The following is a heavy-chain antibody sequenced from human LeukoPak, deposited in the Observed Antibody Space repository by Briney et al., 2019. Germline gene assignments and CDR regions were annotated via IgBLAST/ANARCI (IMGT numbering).Heavy chain of an antibody. CDR2: ISGSGGST. J-gene: IGHJ4*02. CDR3: AKDQGRGGNFDY. V-gene: IGHV3-23*01. Sequence: PGGSLRLSCAASGFTFSSYTMSWVRQAPGKGLEWVSAISGSGGSTYYADSVKGRFTISRDNSKNTLYLQMNSLRAEDTAVYYCAKDQGRGGNFDYWGQGTLVTVSS. CDR1: GFTFSSYT. D-gene: IGHD4-23*01.